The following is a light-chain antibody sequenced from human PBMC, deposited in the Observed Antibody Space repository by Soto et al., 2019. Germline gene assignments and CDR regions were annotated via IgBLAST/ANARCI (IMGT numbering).Light chain of an antibody. CDR2: NNN. CDR1: SSNIGSNT. Sequence: QSVLTQPPSASGTPGQRVTISCSGSSSNIGSNTVNWYQQLPGTAPKLLIYNNNQRPSGVPDRFSGSKSGTSASLAISGLQSGAEADYYCAAWDDSLNGLVFGTGTKVTVL. J-gene: IGLJ1*01. CDR3: AAWDDSLNGLV. V-gene: IGLV1-44*01.